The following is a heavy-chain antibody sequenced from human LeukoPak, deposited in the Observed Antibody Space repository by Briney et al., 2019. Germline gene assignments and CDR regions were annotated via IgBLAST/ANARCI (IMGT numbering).Heavy chain of an antibody. D-gene: IGHD3-3*01. CDR1: GYTFTSYG. V-gene: IGHV1-18*01. CDR2: ISAYNGNT. J-gene: IGHJ4*02. CDR3: ARDGRFLEWLSNFDY. Sequence: GASVKVSCKASGYTFTSYGISWVRQAPGQGLEWMGWISAYNGNTNYAQKLQGRVTMTTDTSTSTAYMELRSLRSDDTAVYYCARDGRFLEWLSNFDYWGQGTLVTVSS.